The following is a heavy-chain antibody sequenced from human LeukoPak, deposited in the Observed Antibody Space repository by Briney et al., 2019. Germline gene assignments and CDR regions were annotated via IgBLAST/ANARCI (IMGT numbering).Heavy chain of an antibody. J-gene: IGHJ6*02. CDR2: INPSGSST. V-gene: IGHV1-46*01. CDR3: ARDRPAGLYGDYGMDV. D-gene: IGHD4-17*01. CDR1: GYTFTSYY. Sequence: ASVKVSCKASGYTFTSYYMHWVRQAPGQGLEWMGIINPSGSSTSYAQKFQGRVTMTRDTSTSTVYMELSSLRSEDTAVYYCARDRPAGLYGDYGMDVWGQGTTVTVSS.